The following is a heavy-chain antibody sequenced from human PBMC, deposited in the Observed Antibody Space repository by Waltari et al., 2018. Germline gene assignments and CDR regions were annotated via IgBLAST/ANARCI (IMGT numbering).Heavy chain of an antibody. CDR2: ISYDGSNK. CDR1: GFTFSSYG. V-gene: IGHV3-30*18. Sequence: QVQLVESGGGVVQPGRSLSLSCAASGFTFSSYGMHWVRQAPGKGLEWVAVISYDGSNKYYADSVKGRFTISRDNSKNTLYLQMNSLRAEDTAVYYCAKDAGDYWGQGTLVTVSS. D-gene: IGHD6-13*01. J-gene: IGHJ4*02. CDR3: AKDAGDY.